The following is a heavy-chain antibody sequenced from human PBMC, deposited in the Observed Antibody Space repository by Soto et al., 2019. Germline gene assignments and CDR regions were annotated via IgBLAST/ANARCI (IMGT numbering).Heavy chain of an antibody. CDR3: ARGARDRFDL. CDR2: IYYSGTN. CDR1: GGSISTYD. Sequence: QVQLQESGPGLVKASETLSLTCTVSGGSISTYDWSWIRQPPGKGLEWIGYIYYSGTNNYNPSLKSRVTIAVDTSKHPLSLKLSSVTAADTAVYYCARGARDRFDLWGRGTLVTVSS. V-gene: IGHV4-59*01. J-gene: IGHJ2*01. D-gene: IGHD5-12*01.